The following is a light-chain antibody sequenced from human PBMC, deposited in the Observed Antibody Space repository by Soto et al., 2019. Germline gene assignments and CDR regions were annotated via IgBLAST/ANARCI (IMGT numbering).Light chain of an antibody. J-gene: IGLJ3*02. CDR1: SSDVGSYNL. CDR2: EGS. V-gene: IGLV2-23*01. CDR3: CSYSGSFWV. Sequence: QSALTQPASVSGSPGQSITISCTGTSSDVGSYNLVSWYQQHPGKAPKLIIYEGSKRPSGVSNRFSGSKSGNTASLTISGLQAEDEADYFCCSYSGSFWVFGGGTQLTVL.